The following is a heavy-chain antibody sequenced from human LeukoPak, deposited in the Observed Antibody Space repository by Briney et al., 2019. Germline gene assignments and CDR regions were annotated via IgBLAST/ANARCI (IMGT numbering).Heavy chain of an antibody. CDR1: GYSFTSYW. Sequence: GESLKISWQGSGYSFTSYWIGWVRQMPGTGLECMGIIYPGDSDTRYSPSFQGQVTISADKSISTAYLQWSSLKASDTAMYYCARPLDTAMVKTWHYWGQGTLVTVSS. V-gene: IGHV5-51*01. CDR3: ARPLDTAMVKTWHY. D-gene: IGHD5-18*01. CDR2: IYPGDSDT. J-gene: IGHJ4*02.